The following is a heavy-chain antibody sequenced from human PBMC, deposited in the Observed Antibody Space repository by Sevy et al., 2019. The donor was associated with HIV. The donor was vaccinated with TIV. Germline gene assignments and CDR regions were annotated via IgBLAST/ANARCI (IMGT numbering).Heavy chain of an antibody. Sequence: GGSLRLSCAASGFTLTSYTMNWVRQAPGKGLEWVASISATGGSTYYADSVKGRFTISRDLSKGKLNLQMNSLTAEDTAIFYCAKALQKLPFHPHYFDYWGQGTLVTVSS. CDR3: AKALQKLPFHPHYFDY. CDR1: GFTLTSYT. V-gene: IGHV3-23*01. D-gene: IGHD2-21*02. CDR2: ISATGGST. J-gene: IGHJ4*02.